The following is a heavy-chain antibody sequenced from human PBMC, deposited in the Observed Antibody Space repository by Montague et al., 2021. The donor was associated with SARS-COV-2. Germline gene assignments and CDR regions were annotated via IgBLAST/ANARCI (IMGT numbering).Heavy chain of an antibody. J-gene: IGHJ4*02. D-gene: IGHD2-15*01. Sequence: TLSLTCTVSGDSISSSAYYWSWIRQHPGKGLEWIGYIYYTGSSYYNPTPRSRLTISVDTSKNQFSLKLNSVTAAETAVYYCAREGRAYCSGGSCYFVFDYWGQGTLVTVSS. CDR1: GDSISSSAYY. CDR2: IYYTGSS. CDR3: AREGRAYCSGGSCYFVFDY. V-gene: IGHV4-31*03.